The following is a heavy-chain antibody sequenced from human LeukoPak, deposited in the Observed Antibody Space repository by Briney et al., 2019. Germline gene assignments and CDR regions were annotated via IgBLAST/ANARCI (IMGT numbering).Heavy chain of an antibody. Sequence: GGTLRLSCAASGFTFSSYGTSWVRQAPGKGLEWVSAISGSGDSTYYADSVKGRFTISRDNSKNTLYLQMNSLRAEDTAVYYCAKDRGIISDYWGQGTLVTVSS. D-gene: IGHD3-10*01. J-gene: IGHJ4*02. CDR3: AKDRGIISDY. CDR1: GFTFSSYG. CDR2: ISGSGDST. V-gene: IGHV3-23*01.